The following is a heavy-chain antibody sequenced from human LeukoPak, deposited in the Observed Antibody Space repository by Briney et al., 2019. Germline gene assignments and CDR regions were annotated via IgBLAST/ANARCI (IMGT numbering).Heavy chain of an antibody. J-gene: IGHJ4*02. Sequence: SETLSLTCTVSGGSISSYYWSWIRQPPGKGLEWIGYIYYSGSTNYNPSLKSRVTISVDTSKNQFSLKLSSVTAADTAVYYCARYSNYIDYLDYWGQGTLVTVSS. CDR2: IYYSGST. V-gene: IGHV4-59*01. D-gene: IGHD4-11*01. CDR3: ARYSNYIDYLDY. CDR1: GGSISSYY.